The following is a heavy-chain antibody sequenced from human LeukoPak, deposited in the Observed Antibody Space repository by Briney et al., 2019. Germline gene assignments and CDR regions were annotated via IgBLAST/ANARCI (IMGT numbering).Heavy chain of an antibody. V-gene: IGHV3-7*01. J-gene: IGHJ5*02. CDR3: AREASVRFLEWLLPNWFDP. CDR1: GFTFSSYW. CDR2: IKQDGSEK. D-gene: IGHD3-3*01. Sequence: GGSLRLSCAASGFTFSSYWISRVRQAPGKGLEWVANIKQDGSEKYYVDSVKGRFTISRDNAKNSLYLQMNSLRAEDTAVYYCAREASVRFLEWLLPNWFDPWGQGTLVTVSS.